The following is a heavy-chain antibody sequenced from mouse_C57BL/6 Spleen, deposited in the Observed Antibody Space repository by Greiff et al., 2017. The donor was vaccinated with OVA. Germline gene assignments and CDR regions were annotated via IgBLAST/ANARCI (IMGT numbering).Heavy chain of an antibody. CDR2: IYPGSGST. J-gene: IGHJ3*01. Sequence: QVQLQQPGAELVKPGASVKMSCKASGYTFTSYWITWVKQRPGQGLEWIGDIYPGSGSTNYNEKFKSKATLTVDTSSSTAYMQLSSLTSEDSAVYYCARRLYYDYGEFAYWGQGTLVTVSA. D-gene: IGHD2-4*01. CDR3: ARRLYYDYGEFAY. V-gene: IGHV1-55*01. CDR1: GYTFTSYW.